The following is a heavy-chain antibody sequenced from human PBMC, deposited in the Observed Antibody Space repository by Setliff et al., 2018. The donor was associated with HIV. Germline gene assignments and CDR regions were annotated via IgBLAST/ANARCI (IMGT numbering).Heavy chain of an antibody. CDR3: ARVMVASTRWFDP. D-gene: IGHD5-12*01. CDR2: IYFSGST. J-gene: IGHJ5*02. V-gene: IGHV4-39*07. Sequence: SETLSLTCTVSGGSISSSGYYWGWIRQPPGKGLEWIGSIYFSGSTSYNPSLKSRVTISVDTSKNQFSLKLSSVTAADTAVYYCARVMVASTRWFDPWGQGTLVTVPQ. CDR1: GGSISSSGYY.